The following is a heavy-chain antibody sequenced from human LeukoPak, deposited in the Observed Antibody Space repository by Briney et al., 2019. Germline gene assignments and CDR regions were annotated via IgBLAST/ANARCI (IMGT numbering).Heavy chain of an antibody. CDR3: ARVRIGETSYDASDV. CDR1: GGSISSYY. V-gene: IGHV4-59*13. D-gene: IGHD1-26*01. Sequence: PSETLSLTCTGSGGSISSYYWTWIRQPPGKGLEWIGDIYITGSTNYNPYLKRRVTISVDTSKNQFFLRLSSVTAADTAVYYCARVRIGETSYDASDVWGLGTMVTVSS. CDR2: IYITGST. J-gene: IGHJ3*01.